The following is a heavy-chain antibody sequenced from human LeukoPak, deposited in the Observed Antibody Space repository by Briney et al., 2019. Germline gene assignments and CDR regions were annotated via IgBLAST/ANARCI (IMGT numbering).Heavy chain of an antibody. CDR2: IYTSGST. V-gene: IGHV4-4*07. D-gene: IGHD6-13*01. CDR1: GASITPYY. Sequence: SSETLSLTCAVSGASITPYYWSWIRQPAGKGLEWVGRIYTSGSTNYNPSLKSRVTISVDKSKNQFSLKLSSVTAADTAVYYCARAYSSSWYLDYWGQGTLVTVSS. J-gene: IGHJ4*02. CDR3: ARAYSSSWYLDY.